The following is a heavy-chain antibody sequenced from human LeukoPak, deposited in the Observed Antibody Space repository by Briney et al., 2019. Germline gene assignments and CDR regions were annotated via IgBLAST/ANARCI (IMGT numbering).Heavy chain of an antibody. CDR3: ARHGYNSGCYGD. D-gene: IGHD6-19*01. CDR2: MYYSGNT. CDR1: GGSISSSSYY. V-gene: IGHV4-39*01. Sequence: PSETLSLTCTVSGGSISSSSYYWGWIRQPPGKGLEWIGSMYYSGNTYYNPSLKSRATISVDTSKSHFSLKLSSVTAADTAVYYCARHGYNSGCYGDWGQGTLVTVSS. J-gene: IGHJ4*02.